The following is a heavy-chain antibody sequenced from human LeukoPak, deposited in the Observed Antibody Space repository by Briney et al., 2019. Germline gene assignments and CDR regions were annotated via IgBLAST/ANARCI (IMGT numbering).Heavy chain of an antibody. CDR2: IGSSGGGI. D-gene: IGHD7-27*01. CDR3: AIDPNWGTHS. V-gene: IGHV3-23*01. Sequence: GGSLRLSCAASGFTFSTYTMYWVRHPPGKRLEWVSIIGSSGGGIHYADSVKGRFTISRDNSKNTLYLQMNSLRVEDTAVYYCAIDPNWGTHSWGQGVLVTVSS. CDR1: GFTFSTYT. J-gene: IGHJ4*02.